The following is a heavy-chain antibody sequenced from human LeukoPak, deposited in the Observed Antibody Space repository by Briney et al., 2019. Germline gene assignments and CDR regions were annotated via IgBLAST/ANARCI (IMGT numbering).Heavy chain of an antibody. J-gene: IGHJ3*02. V-gene: IGHV5-51*01. Sequence: GESLKISCKDAGYSFTSYWIGWVRQMPGKGLEWMGIIYPDDSDTRYSPSFQGQVTISADKSISTAYLQWSSLKASDTAMYYCAMPYYYDTSGSDDDAFDIWGQGTMVTVSS. D-gene: IGHD3-22*01. CDR2: IYPDDSDT. CDR3: AMPYYYDTSGSDDDAFDI. CDR1: GYSFTSYW.